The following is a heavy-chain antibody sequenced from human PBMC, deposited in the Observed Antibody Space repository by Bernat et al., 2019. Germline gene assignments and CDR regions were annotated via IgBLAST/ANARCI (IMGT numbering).Heavy chain of an antibody. J-gene: IGHJ4*02. CDR3: AKAGAVTSYYLDS. V-gene: IGHV3-66*01. CDR2: IYSGEST. CDR1: GFAISSNC. D-gene: IGHD4-17*01. Sequence: EVQLVESGGGLVQPGGSLRLSCAASGFAISSNCMSWVRQAPGKGLEWVSFIYSGESTYYAESVKGRFTISRDNSKNTLCLQMNNLRAEDTAVYYCAKAGAVTSYYLDSWGQGTLVTVSS.